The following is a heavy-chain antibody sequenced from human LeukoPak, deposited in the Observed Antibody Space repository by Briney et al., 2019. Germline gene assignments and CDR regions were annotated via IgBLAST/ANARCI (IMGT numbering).Heavy chain of an antibody. Sequence: GGSLRLSCAASGFSFTTYTMDWVRQAPGKGLEWLSSNTSSTSYIYYADSVKGRFTISRDNAKNSLYLQMNGLRAEDTAVYYCARDSGGRRDAFDIWGQGTMVTVSS. CDR2: NTSSTSYI. V-gene: IGHV3-21*01. J-gene: IGHJ3*02. CDR1: GFSFTTYT. D-gene: IGHD1-1*01. CDR3: ARDSGGRRDAFDI.